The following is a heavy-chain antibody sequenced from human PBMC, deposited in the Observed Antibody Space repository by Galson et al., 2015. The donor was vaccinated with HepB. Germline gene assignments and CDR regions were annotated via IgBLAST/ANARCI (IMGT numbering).Heavy chain of an antibody. Sequence: SLRLSCAASGFTFSSYSMNWVRQAPGKGLEWVSYISSSSSTIYYADSVKGRFTISRDNAKNSLYLQMNSLRDEDTAVYYCTTDPEEVSWNLADYWGLGTLVTVSS. V-gene: IGHV3-48*02. CDR1: GFTFSSYS. CDR2: ISSSSSTI. CDR3: TTDPEEVSWNLADY. D-gene: IGHD1-1*01. J-gene: IGHJ4*02.